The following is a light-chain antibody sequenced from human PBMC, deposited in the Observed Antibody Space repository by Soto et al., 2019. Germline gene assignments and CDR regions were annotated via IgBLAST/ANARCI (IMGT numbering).Light chain of an antibody. CDR1: QSVSSSY. J-gene: IGKJ5*01. CDR2: GAS. V-gene: IGKV3-20*01. CDR3: QQYGSSPIP. Sequence: EIVFTQSPGTLSLSPGERATLSCRASQSVSSSYLAWYQQKPGQAPRLLSYGASSRATRIPDRFSGIGSGTDLTLTISRLEPEDFAVYYCQQYGSSPIPFGQGTRLEIK.